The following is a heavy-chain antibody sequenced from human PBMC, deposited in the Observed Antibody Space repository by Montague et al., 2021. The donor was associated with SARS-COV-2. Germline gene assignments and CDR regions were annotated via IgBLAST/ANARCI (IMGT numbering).Heavy chain of an antibody. CDR2: INHSGSA. Sequence: SETLSLTCAVYGGSFSGYYWNWIRQPPGKGLEWIGEINHSGSANYNPSLKRRVTISVDMSKNQFSLKLNSVTAADTAVYYCARLGEGVVTAPILGVGPYYSYYYIDVWGKGATVTVSS. D-gene: IGHD2-2*02. CDR1: GGSFSGYY. J-gene: IGHJ6*03. CDR3: ARLGEGVVTAPILGVGPYYSYYYIDV. V-gene: IGHV4-34*01.